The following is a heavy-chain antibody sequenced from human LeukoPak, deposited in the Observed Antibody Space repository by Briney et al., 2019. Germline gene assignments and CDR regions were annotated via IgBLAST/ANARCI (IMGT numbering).Heavy chain of an antibody. D-gene: IGHD4-17*01. V-gene: IGHV3-20*04. Sequence: GGSLRLSCAASGFTFDDYGMSWVRQAPGKGLEGVSGINWNGGSTGYADSVKGRFAISRDNAKNTLYLQMNSLRAEDTAVYYCAREPTDDYGDLTDAFDIWGQGTMVTVSS. J-gene: IGHJ3*02. CDR2: INWNGGST. CDR1: GFTFDDYG. CDR3: AREPTDDYGDLTDAFDI.